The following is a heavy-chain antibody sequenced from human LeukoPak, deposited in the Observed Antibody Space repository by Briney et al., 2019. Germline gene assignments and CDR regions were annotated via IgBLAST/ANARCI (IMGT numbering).Heavy chain of an antibody. V-gene: IGHV3-11*01. CDR3: ARDNMLMVRGRNDYYYYYYMDV. CDR1: GFTFSDYY. J-gene: IGHJ6*03. D-gene: IGHD3-10*01. Sequence: GGSLRLSCAASGFTFSDYYMSWIRQAPGKGLEWVSYISSSGSTIYYADSVKGRFTISRDNAKNSLYLQMNSLRAEDTAVYYCARDNMLMVRGRNDYYYYYYMDVWGKGTTVTVSS. CDR2: ISSSGSTI.